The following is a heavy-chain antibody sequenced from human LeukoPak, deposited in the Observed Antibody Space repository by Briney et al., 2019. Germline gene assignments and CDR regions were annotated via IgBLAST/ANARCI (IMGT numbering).Heavy chain of an antibody. Sequence: PGGSLRLSCAASGFTFSSYGMHWVRQAPGKGLEWVAVIWYDGSNEYYADSVKGRFAISRDNSKNTLYLQMNSLRAEDTAVYYCAKDPYYYDSSGYYYDDAFDIWGQGTMVTVSS. J-gene: IGHJ3*02. CDR1: GFTFSSYG. CDR3: AKDPYYYDSSGYYYDDAFDI. V-gene: IGHV3-33*06. CDR2: IWYDGSNE. D-gene: IGHD3-22*01.